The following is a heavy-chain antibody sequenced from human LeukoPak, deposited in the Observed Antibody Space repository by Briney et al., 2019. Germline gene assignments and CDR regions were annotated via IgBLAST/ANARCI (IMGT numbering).Heavy chain of an antibody. D-gene: IGHD6-19*01. Sequence: GGSLRLSCAASGFTFSSYAMSWVRQAPGKGLEWVSDINGSGGSTYYADSVKGRFTISRDNSKNTLYLQMNSLRAEDTAVYYCARKVAAPDYWGQGTLVTVSS. J-gene: IGHJ4*02. V-gene: IGHV3-23*01. CDR1: GFTFSSYA. CDR3: ARKVAAPDY. CDR2: INGSGGST.